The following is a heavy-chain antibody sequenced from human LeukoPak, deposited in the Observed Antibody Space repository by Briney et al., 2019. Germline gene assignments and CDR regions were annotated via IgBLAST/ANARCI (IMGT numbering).Heavy chain of an antibody. CDR2: IYTSGST. Sequence: SETMSLTSPVSGGSISSYYWSWIRQPAGKGLEWIGRIYTSGSTTYNTSLKRRVTMSVDTSKNQFSRKLSSVTAADTAVYYCARDRRVGATTLRLFDPWGQGTLGTGSS. V-gene: IGHV4-4*07. CDR1: GGSISSYY. J-gene: IGHJ5*02. D-gene: IGHD1-26*01. CDR3: ARDRRVGATTLRLFDP.